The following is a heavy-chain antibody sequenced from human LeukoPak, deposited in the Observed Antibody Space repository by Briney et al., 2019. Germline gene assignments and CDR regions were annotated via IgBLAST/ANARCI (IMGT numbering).Heavy chain of an antibody. J-gene: IGHJ4*02. CDR1: GFTFSSYW. CDR2: IHSDGIGT. Sequence: GGSLRLSCAASGFTFSSYWMHCIRHAPGKGLVCVSRIHSDGIGTSYADSVRGRFTVSRDNAKNTLYLQMKSLRAEDTAVYYCARDQGSFDYWGQGTLVTVSS. V-gene: IGHV3-74*01. CDR3: ARDQGSFDY.